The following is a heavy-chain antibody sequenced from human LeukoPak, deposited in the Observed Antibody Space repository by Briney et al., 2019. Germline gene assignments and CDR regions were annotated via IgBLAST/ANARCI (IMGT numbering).Heavy chain of an antibody. V-gene: IGHV1-69*05. CDR1: GGTFSSYA. J-gene: IGHJ4*02. CDR2: IIPIFGTA. CDR3: ARERAVAGTQPDY. D-gene: IGHD6-19*01. Sequence: SVKVSCKASGGTFSSYAISWVRQAPGQGLEWMGRIIPIFGTANYAQKFQGRVTITTDESTSTAYMELSSLRSEDTAVYYCARERAVAGTQPDYWGQGTLVTVSS.